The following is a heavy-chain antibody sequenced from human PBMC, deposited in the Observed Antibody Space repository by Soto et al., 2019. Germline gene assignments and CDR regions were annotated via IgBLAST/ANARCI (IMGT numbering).Heavy chain of an antibody. V-gene: IGHV3-23*01. CDR2: ISGSGGST. CDR3: ARGDSEWLLGPTVFDY. J-gene: IGHJ4*02. Sequence: SLRLSCAASGFTFSSYAMSWVRQAPGKGLEWVSAISGSGGSTYYADSVKGRFTISRDNSKNTLYLQMNSLRAEDTAVYYCARGDSEWLLGPTVFDYWGQGTLVTVSS. D-gene: IGHD3-3*01. CDR1: GFTFSSYA.